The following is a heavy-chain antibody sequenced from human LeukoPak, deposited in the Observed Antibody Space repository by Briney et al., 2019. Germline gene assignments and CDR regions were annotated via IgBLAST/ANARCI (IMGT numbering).Heavy chain of an antibody. Sequence: SVKVSCKASGFTFTSSSIQWIRQARGQRLEWIGWVVGDSTDTYYAQRFQERVTIARDMSTSTAYLELSSLRSEDTAVYYCAADPDTTMAFDCWGQGTLVTVSS. CDR2: VVGDSTDT. CDR1: GFTFTSSS. J-gene: IGHJ4*02. D-gene: IGHD5-18*01. CDR3: AADPDTTMAFDC. V-gene: IGHV1-58*02.